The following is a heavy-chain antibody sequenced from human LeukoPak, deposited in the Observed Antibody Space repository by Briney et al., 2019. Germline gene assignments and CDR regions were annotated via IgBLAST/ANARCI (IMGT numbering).Heavy chain of an antibody. CDR1: GFTFSNYA. V-gene: IGHV3-30*03. D-gene: IGHD2-8*02. CDR3: GLGYCTGATCHPYS. J-gene: IGHJ4*02. Sequence: GGSLRLSCAASGFTFSNYAMHWVGHAPGKGLGWVAVISYDGSNKYYADSVKGRFTLSRDNSKNTLYLQMNSLRAEDTAVYYCGLGYCTGATCHPYSWGQGTLVTVSS. CDR2: ISYDGSNK.